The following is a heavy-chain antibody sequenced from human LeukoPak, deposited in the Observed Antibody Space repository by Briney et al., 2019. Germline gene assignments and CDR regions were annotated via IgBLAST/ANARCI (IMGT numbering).Heavy chain of an antibody. CDR3: ARGVISSSQDGVSDY. CDR1: GGSFSGYY. J-gene: IGHJ4*02. D-gene: IGHD6-13*01. V-gene: IGHV4-34*01. Sequence: KPSETLSLTCAVYGGSFSGYYWSWIRQPPGKGLEWIGEINHGGSTNYNPSLKSRVTISVDTSKNQFSLKLSSMTAADTAVYYCARGVISSSQDGVSDYWGQGTLVTVSS. CDR2: INHGGST.